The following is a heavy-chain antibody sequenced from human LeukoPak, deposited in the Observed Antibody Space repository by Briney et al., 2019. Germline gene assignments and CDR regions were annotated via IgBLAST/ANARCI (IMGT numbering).Heavy chain of an antibody. CDR2: IYSNGGT. CDR3: ARDRGIAVSATGWFDP. CDR1: GGSINNQY. Sequence: SETLSLTCTVSGGSINNQYWTWIRQPPGKGLEWIGNIYSNGGTNYNPSLKSRVTMSVDTSKNQFSLKMSSVTAADTAVYYCARDRGIAVSATGWFDPWGQGTPVTVSS. V-gene: IGHV4-59*11. D-gene: IGHD6-19*01. J-gene: IGHJ5*02.